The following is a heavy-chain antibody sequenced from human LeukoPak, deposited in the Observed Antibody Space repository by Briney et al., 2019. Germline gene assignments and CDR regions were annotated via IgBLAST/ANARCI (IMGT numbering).Heavy chain of an antibody. J-gene: IGHJ6*02. CDR3: ARRVVGATDYYGMDV. D-gene: IGHD1-26*01. V-gene: IGHV5-51*01. CDR1: GYSFTSYW. CDR2: IYPGDSDT. Sequence: ESLKISCKGSGYSFTSYWIGWVRQMPGKGLEWMGIIYPGDSDTRYSPSFQGQVTISADKSISTAYLQWSSLKASDTAMYYCARRVVGATDYYGMDVWGQGTTVTVSS.